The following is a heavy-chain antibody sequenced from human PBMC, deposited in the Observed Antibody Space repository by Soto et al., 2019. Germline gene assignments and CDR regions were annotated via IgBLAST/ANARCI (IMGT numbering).Heavy chain of an antibody. CDR1: GGTFSSYA. D-gene: IGHD2-2*01. CDR2: IIPIFGTA. CDR3: ARANDDIVVVPAAITYYYYGMDV. Sequence: SGKVSWKASGGTFSSYAISWVRQAPGQGLEWMGGIIPIFGTANYAQKFQGRVTITADKSTSTAYMELSSLRSEDTAVYYCARANDDIVVVPAAITYYYYGMDVWGQGTTVTVSS. V-gene: IGHV1-69*06. J-gene: IGHJ6*02.